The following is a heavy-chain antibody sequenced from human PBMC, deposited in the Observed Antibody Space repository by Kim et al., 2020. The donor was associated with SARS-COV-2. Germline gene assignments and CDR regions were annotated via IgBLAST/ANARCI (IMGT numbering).Heavy chain of an antibody. CDR2: IKSKTDGGTT. J-gene: IGHJ4*02. D-gene: IGHD3-22*01. CDR3: TTEAGLVVVSFDY. CDR1: GFTFSNAW. Sequence: GGSLRLSCAASGFTFSNAWMSWVRQAPGKGLEWVGRIKSKTDGGTTDYAAPVKGRFTISRDDSKNTLYLQMNSLKTEDTAVYYCTTEAGLVVVSFDYWGQGTLVTVSS. V-gene: IGHV3-15*01.